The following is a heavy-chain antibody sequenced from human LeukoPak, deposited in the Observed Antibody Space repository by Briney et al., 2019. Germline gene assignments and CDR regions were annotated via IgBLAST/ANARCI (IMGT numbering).Heavy chain of an antibody. CDR3: ARGVAGSSGLLYYFDY. D-gene: IGHD6-25*01. Sequence: SETLSLTCTVSGGSISSYYWSWIRQPPGKGLEWIGYIYYSGSTNYNPSLKSRVTILVDTSKNQFSLNLSSVTAADTAVYYCARGVAGSSGLLYYFDYWGQGALVIVSS. J-gene: IGHJ4*02. CDR1: GGSISSYY. CDR2: IYYSGST. V-gene: IGHV4-59*12.